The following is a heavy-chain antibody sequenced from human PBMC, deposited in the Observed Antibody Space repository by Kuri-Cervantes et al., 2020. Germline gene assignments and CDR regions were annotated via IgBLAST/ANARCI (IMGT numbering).Heavy chain of an antibody. CDR3: TLGCTHLCPIDY. CDR1: GFTFSIYS. V-gene: IGHV3-48*01. CDR2: ISSSSSTI. Sequence: GESLKSSCAASGFTFSIYSMNWVRQAPGKGLEWVSSISSSSSTIYYADSVKGRFTISRDNAKNSLYLQMNSLGAEDTAVYYCTLGCTHLCPIDYWGQGTLVTVSS. J-gene: IGHJ4*02. D-gene: IGHD2-8*01.